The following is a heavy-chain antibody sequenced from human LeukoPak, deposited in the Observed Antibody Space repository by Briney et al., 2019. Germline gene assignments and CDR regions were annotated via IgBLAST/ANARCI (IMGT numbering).Heavy chain of an antibody. D-gene: IGHD5-18*01. CDR1: GFTFSDYY. CDR3: AKDLSYGFDY. CDR2: ISASDSRT. J-gene: IGHJ4*02. V-gene: IGHV3-23*01. Sequence: GGSLRLSCAASGFTFSDYYMSWIRQAPGKGLEWVSAISASDSRTYYADSVKGRFTISRDNSKNTLYLQLNSLRAEDTAIYYCAKDLSYGFDYWGQGTLVTVSS.